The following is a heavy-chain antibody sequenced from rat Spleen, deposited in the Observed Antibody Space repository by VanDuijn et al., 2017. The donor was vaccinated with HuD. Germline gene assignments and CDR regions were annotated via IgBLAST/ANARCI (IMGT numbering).Heavy chain of an antibody. CDR1: GFTFSSYW. CDR3: ARGSYYSAHFDY. D-gene: IGHD1-1*01. Sequence: EVQLVESGGGLVLPGRSLKLSCVASGFTFSSYWMYWIRQAPGKGLEWVTSITNTGGSTYYPDSVKGRFTISRDNAKNTLYLQMDSLRSEDTATYYCARGSYYSAHFDYWGQGVMVTVSS. V-gene: IGHV5-31*01. CDR2: ITNTGGST. J-gene: IGHJ2*01.